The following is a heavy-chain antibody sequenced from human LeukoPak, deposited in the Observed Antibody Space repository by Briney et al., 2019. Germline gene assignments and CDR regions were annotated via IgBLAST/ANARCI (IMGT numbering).Heavy chain of an antibody. CDR1: GFTFSSYT. CDR3: VRAFDM. V-gene: IGHV3-48*01. CDR2: ISSSSNAI. J-gene: IGHJ3*02. Sequence: GGSLRLSCAASGFTFSSYTMNWVRQAPGKGLEWVSYISSSSNAIFYAASVKGRFTISRDNAKNSLYLQMNSLRVDDSAVYYCVRAFDMWGQGTTVTVSS.